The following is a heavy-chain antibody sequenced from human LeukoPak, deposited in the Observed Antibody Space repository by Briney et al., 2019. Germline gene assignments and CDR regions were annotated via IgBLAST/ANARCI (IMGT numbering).Heavy chain of an antibody. CDR3: ARDRRACCGGDCRYFQH. Sequence: MASETLSLTCAVYGGSFSGYYWSWIRQPPGKGLEWIGEINHSGSTNYNPSLKSRVTISVDTSKNQFSLKLSSVTAADTAVYYCARDRRACCGGDCRYFQHWGQGTLVTVSS. J-gene: IGHJ1*01. V-gene: IGHV4-34*01. CDR2: INHSGST. D-gene: IGHD2-21*02. CDR1: GGSFSGYY.